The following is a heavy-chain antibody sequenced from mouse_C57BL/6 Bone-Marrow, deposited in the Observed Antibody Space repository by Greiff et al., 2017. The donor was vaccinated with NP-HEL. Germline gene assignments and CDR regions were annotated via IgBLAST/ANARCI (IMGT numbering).Heavy chain of an antibody. Sequence: DVMLVESGGGLVKPGGSLKLSCAASGFTFSDYGMHWVRQAPEKGLEWVAYISSGSSTIYYADTVKGRFTISRVNAKNTLFLQMTSLRSEDTAMYYCARHGYDLDYWGQGTTLTVSS. V-gene: IGHV5-17*01. CDR1: GFTFSDYG. CDR2: ISSGSSTI. D-gene: IGHD2-2*01. CDR3: ARHGYDLDY. J-gene: IGHJ2*01.